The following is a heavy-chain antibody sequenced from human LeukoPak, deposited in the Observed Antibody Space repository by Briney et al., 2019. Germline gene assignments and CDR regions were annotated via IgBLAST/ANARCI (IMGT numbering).Heavy chain of an antibody. CDR3: ARDQAYDSSGYYRYYSYYYGMDV. CDR1: GYTFTSYY. D-gene: IGHD3-22*01. CDR2: INPSGGST. J-gene: IGHJ6*02. Sequence: ASVKVSCKASGYTFTSYYMHWVRQAPGQGLEWMAIINPSGGSTGYAQQFQGRVTMTRDTSTSTVYMELSSLRSEDTAVYYCARDQAYDSSGYYRYYSYYYGMDVWGQGTTVTVSS. V-gene: IGHV1-46*01.